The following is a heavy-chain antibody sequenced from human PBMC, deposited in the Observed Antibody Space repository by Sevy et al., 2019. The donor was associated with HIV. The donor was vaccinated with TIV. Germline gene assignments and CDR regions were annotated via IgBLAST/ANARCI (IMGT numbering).Heavy chain of an antibody. D-gene: IGHD3-22*01. V-gene: IGHV4-39*01. CDR2: IYFSGGT. CDR3: ARHGGVSFYYDSSGPTPRGGYFDS. J-gene: IGHJ4*02. Sequence: SETLSLTCTVSGGSISSGSHYWGWIRQPPGKGLEWIGSIYFSGGTYYNPSLKSRVTISVDTSKNQFSLKQSSETAADTAVYYCARHGGVSFYYDSSGPTPRGGYFDSWGQGTLVTVSS. CDR1: GGSISSGSHY.